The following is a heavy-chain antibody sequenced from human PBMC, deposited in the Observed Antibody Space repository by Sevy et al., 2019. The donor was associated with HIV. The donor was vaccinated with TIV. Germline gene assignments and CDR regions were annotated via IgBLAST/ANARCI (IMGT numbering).Heavy chain of an antibody. CDR3: ASDLDYYGSGNPGLG. J-gene: IGHJ4*02. Sequence: GGSLRLSCAASGFTFSSYSMHWVRQAPGKGLEWVSYISSSSSTIYYADSVKGRFTISRDNAKNSLYLQMNSLRDEDTAVYYCASDLDYYGSGNPGLGWGQGTLVTVSS. CDR2: ISSSSSTI. CDR1: GFTFSSYS. V-gene: IGHV3-48*02. D-gene: IGHD3-10*01.